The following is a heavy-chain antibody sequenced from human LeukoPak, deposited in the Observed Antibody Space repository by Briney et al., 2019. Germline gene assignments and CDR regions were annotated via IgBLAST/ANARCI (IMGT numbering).Heavy chain of an antibody. Sequence: GASVKVSCKVSGYTLTELSIHWVRQAPGKGLEWMGGEGGGPIYAQKFQGRVTMTEDTSTDTAYMDVSSLRSEDTAVYYCVSIDLDSRGQGTLVTVSS. CDR3: VSIDLDS. CDR1: GYTLTELS. V-gene: IGHV1-24*01. J-gene: IGHJ4*02. CDR2: EGGGP. D-gene: IGHD3-16*02.